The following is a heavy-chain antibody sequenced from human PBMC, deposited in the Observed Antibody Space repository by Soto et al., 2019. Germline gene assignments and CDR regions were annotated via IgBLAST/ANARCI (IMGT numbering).Heavy chain of an antibody. V-gene: IGHV3-33*01. J-gene: IGHJ4*02. D-gene: IGHD5-12*01. Sequence: GGSLRLSCAPSGFTFSSYVMHWVRQAPGKGLEWVAVIWYDGSKKYYADSVKGRFTISRDDSRNTLFLEMNSLKTEDTAVYYCTSGYYWGQGTLVTVSS. CDR3: TSGYY. CDR1: GFTFSSYV. CDR2: IWYDGSKK.